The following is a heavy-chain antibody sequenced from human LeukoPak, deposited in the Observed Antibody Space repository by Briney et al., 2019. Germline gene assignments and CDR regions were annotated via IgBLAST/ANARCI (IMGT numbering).Heavy chain of an antibody. D-gene: IGHD2-15*01. V-gene: IGHV4-4*02. CDR3: AREGSGNFFDY. J-gene: IGHJ4*02. CDR2: IYHSGST. CDR1: GGSFSSSNW. Sequence: TSETLSLTCTVSGGSFSSSNWWSWVRQPPGKGLEWIEEIYHSGSTNYNPSLKSRVTISVDKSKNQFSLKLSSVTAADTAVYYCAREGSGNFFDYWGQGTLVTVSS.